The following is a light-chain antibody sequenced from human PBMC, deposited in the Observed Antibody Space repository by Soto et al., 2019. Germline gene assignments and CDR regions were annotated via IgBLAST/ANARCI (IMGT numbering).Light chain of an antibody. Sequence: EIVLTQSPATLSLSPGERATLSCRASQSVSSYLAWYQQKPGQAPRLLIYDASNRATGIPTRFSGSGSGTDFTLTISSLEPEDFAVYYCQQRSNWPTFGGGTKVDI. V-gene: IGKV3-11*01. CDR1: QSVSSY. J-gene: IGKJ4*01. CDR2: DAS. CDR3: QQRSNWPT.